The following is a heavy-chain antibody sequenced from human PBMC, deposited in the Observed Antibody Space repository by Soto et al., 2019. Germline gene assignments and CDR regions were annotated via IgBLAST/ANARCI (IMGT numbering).Heavy chain of an antibody. D-gene: IGHD3-22*01. Sequence: ASVKVSCKASGGTFSSYAISWVRQAPGQGLEWMGGISAYNGKTNYAQKLRGRVTMTTDTSTSTAYMELRSLRSDDTAVYYCARASRDSSGPIDYWGQGTLVTVSS. CDR1: GGTFSSYA. J-gene: IGHJ4*02. CDR3: ARASRDSSGPIDY. CDR2: ISAYNGKT. V-gene: IGHV1-18*01.